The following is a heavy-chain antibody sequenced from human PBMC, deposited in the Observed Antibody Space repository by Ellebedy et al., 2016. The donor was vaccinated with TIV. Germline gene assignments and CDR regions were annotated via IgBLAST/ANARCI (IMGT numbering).Heavy chain of an antibody. V-gene: IGHV3-23*01. CDR3: ATRPLTMIVPAEYFFDY. D-gene: IGHD3-22*01. CDR2: ISGSGDSI. Sequence: GESLKISCAASGFPLGNYAMSWVRQAPGKGLEWVSTISGSGDSIYYADSVRGRFTISRDNSKNTLFLHMDSLRAEDTAVYYCATRPLTMIVPAEYFFDYWGQGTLVTVSS. J-gene: IGHJ4*02. CDR1: GFPLGNYA.